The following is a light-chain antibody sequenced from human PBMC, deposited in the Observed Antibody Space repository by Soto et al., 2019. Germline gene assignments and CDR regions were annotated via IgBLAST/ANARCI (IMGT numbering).Light chain of an antibody. J-gene: IGKJ1*01. CDR2: AAY. Sequence: AIRMTQSPASLSASTGDRFTITCRASQGISSYLAWYQQKPGKAPKLLIYAAYNLQSGVPSRFSGSGSGTDFTLTISCLQSEDFATYYCQQYYSYPRTFGQGTKVDIK. V-gene: IGKV1-8*01. CDR3: QQYYSYPRT. CDR1: QGISSY.